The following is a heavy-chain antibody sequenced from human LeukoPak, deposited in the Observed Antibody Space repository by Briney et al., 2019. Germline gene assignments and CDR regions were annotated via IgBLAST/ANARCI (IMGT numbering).Heavy chain of an antibody. CDR3: TREGVGGFDT. V-gene: IGHV3-7*01. J-gene: IGHJ3*02. D-gene: IGHD3-16*01. Sequence: GGSLRLSCAASGFTFSRYWMSWVRQAPGKGLEWVANIKQDGSDKDYVDSVKGRFTISRDNAMNSLYLQMNSLRVEDTAVYYCTREGVGGFDTWGQGAMVTVSS. CDR2: IKQDGSDK. CDR1: GFTFSRYW.